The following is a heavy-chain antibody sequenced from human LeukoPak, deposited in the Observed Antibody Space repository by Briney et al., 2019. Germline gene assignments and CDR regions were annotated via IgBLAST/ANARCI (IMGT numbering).Heavy chain of an antibody. CDR2: INTDGTIT. CDR3: ARDRGGYFDFG. D-gene: IGHD3-9*01. V-gene: IGHV3-74*01. CDR1: GFTFSSYW. Sequence: PGGSLRLSCAASGFTFSSYWMHWVRQVPGKGLVSVSRINTDGTITTYADSVKGRFTISRDNAKNSLYLQMNSLRGEDTAVYYCARDRGGYFDFGWGQGTLVTVSS. J-gene: IGHJ4*02.